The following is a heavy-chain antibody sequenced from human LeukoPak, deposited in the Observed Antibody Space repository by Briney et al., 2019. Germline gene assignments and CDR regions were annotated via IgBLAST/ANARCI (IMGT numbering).Heavy chain of an antibody. Sequence: GGSLRLSCAASGFTFSSYGMHWVRQAPGKGLEWVAVISYDGSNKYYADSVKGRFTISRDNSKDTLYLQMNSLRAEDTAVYYCARSEVDIYDAFDIWGQGTMVTVSS. D-gene: IGHD2-2*03. J-gene: IGHJ3*02. CDR1: GFTFSSYG. CDR3: ARSEVDIYDAFDI. V-gene: IGHV3-30*03. CDR2: ISYDGSNK.